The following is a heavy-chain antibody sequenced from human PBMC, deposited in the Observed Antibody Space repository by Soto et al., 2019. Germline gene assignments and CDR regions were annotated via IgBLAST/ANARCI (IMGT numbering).Heavy chain of an antibody. CDR1: GFTVSNNY. Sequence: EVQLVESGGGLIQPGGSLRLSCAVSGFTVSNNYMSWVRQAPGKGLEGVSVIYSGGYTAYGDSVKGRFTISRDNSKNTTNPQKNRLGRTETGGVLWGARPGGGGYWGQGTLVTVSS. CDR3: GARPGGGGY. J-gene: IGHJ4*02. CDR2: IYSGGYT. V-gene: IGHV3-53*01. D-gene: IGHD2-8*02.